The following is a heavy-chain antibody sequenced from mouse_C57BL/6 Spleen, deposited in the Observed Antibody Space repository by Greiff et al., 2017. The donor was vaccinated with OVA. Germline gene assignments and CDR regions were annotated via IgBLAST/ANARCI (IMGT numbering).Heavy chain of an antibody. J-gene: IGHJ2*01. CDR1: CYPFTSHW. CDR2: INPSSGYT. CDR3: AREILNY. Sequence: QVQLQQSGAELAKPGASVKLSCQASCYPFTSHWMHWVKQRPGQGLEWIWYINPSSGYTKYNQKFKDKATLTADKSSSTAYMQLSSLTYEDSAVYYCAREILNYWGQGTTLTVSS. D-gene: IGHD1-1*01. V-gene: IGHV1-7*01.